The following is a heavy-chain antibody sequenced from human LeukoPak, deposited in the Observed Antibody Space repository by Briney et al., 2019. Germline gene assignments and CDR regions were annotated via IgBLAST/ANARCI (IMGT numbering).Heavy chain of an antibody. CDR3: ARAYSSGRFDY. CDR1: GFTFSSYG. J-gene: IGHJ4*02. V-gene: IGHV3-33*01. Sequence: SGGSLRLYCAASGFTFSSYGMHWVRQAPGKGLEWVAVIWYDGSNKYYADSVKGRFTISRDNSKNTLYLQMNSLRAEDTAVYYCARAYSSGRFDYWGQGTLVTVSS. D-gene: IGHD6-19*01. CDR2: IWYDGSNK.